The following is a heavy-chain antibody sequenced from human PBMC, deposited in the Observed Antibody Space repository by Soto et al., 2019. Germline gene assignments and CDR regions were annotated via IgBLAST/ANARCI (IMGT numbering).Heavy chain of an antibody. J-gene: IGHJ6*02. CDR2: INAGNGNT. CDR3: ARDLFISSSDLLAAAGPGGMDV. Sequence: ASVKVSCKASGYTFTSYAMHWVRQAPGQRLEWMGWINAGNGNTKYSQKFQGRVTITRDTSASTAYMELSSLRSEDTATYYCARDLFISSSDLLAAAGPGGMDVWGQGTTVTVS. D-gene: IGHD6-13*01. V-gene: IGHV1-3*01. CDR1: GYTFTSYA.